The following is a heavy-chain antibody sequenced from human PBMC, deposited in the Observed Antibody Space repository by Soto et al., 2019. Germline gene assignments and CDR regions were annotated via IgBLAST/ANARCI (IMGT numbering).Heavy chain of an antibody. D-gene: IGHD3-22*01. Sequence: EVQLLESGGGLVQPGGSLRLSCAASGFTFSNYAMNWVRQAPGKGLEWVSAISGGGAPTYYADSVKGRFTSSRGNSKNTLSLRMNSPRAAHTAVYYCGNGGWTNHYDSNCNRYGMDIWGQAAKLTGSS. CDR1: GFTFSNYA. V-gene: IGHV3-23*01. CDR3: GNGGWTNHYDSNCNRYGMDI. J-gene: IGHJ6*02. CDR2: ISGGGAPT.